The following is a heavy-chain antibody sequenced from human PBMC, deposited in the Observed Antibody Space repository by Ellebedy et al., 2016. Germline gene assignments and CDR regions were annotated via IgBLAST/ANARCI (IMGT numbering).Heavy chain of an antibody. CDR3: ARGGRGSSVGHFDY. V-gene: IGHV1-18*04. CDR2: ISAYNGNT. D-gene: IGHD6-6*01. Sequence: ASVTVSCKASGYTFTSYGISWVRQAPGQGLEWMGWISAYNGNTNYAQKLQGRVTMTTDKSTSTAYMELRSLRSDDTAVYYCARGGRGSSVGHFDYWGQGTLVTVSS. J-gene: IGHJ4*02. CDR1: GYTFTSYG.